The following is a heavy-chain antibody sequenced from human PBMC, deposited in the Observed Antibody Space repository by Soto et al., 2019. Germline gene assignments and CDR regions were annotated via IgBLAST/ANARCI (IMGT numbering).Heavy chain of an antibody. V-gene: IGHV4-34*01. CDR3: ASASDIAVVPRAMAYNWFDP. CDR1: GGSLSGFH. J-gene: IGHJ5*02. D-gene: IGHD2-2*01. CDR2: INHSGST. Sequence: PSETLSLTCAVYGGSLSGFHWTWIRQPPGKGLEWIGEINHSGSTNYNPSLKSRVTISVDTSKKQFSLKLSSVTAADTAVYYCASASDIAVVPRAMAYNWFDPWGQGTLVTVSS.